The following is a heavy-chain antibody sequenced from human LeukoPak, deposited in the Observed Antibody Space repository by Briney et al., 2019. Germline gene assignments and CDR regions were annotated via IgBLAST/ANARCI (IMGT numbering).Heavy chain of an antibody. CDR1: GGSVSSGSYY. V-gene: IGHV4-61*01. Sequence: SETLSLTCTVSGGSVSSGSYYWSWIRQPPGKGLEWIGYIYYSGSTNYNPSLKSRVTISVDTSKSQFSLKLSSVTAADTAVYYCARALRYCSSTSCYPYYYGMDVWGKGTTVTVSS. CDR2: IYYSGST. CDR3: ARALRYCSSTSCYPYYYGMDV. D-gene: IGHD2-2*01. J-gene: IGHJ6*04.